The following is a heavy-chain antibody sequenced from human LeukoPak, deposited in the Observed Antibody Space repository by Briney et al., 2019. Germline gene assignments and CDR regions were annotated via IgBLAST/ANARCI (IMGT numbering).Heavy chain of an antibody. V-gene: IGHV3-23*01. CDR2: VSDSGRST. CDR1: GFTFNTYA. CDR3: ANLIDSSRKYGLDV. D-gene: IGHD3-22*01. Sequence: GGSLRLSCAASGFTFNTYAMNWVRQAPGKGLEWVSGVSDSGRSTYYADSVKDRFTISRDNSKNTLYLQMNSLRAEDTAVYYCANLIDSSRKYGLDVWGQGTTVTVSS. J-gene: IGHJ6*02.